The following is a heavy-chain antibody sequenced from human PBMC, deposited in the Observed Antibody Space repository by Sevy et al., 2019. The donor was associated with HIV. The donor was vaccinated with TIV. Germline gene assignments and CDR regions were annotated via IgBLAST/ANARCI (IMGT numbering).Heavy chain of an antibody. CDR1: GFTVSKFG. V-gene: IGHV3-33*01. Sequence: GGSLRLSCAASGFTVSKFGMHWARQVPGGGLEWVAIIWYGGKNAYYADSVKGRFTISRDNSKNTLYLQMNNLRAEDTAVYYCARDLEEWELRYLGYWGQGTLVTVSS. CDR3: ARDLEEWELRYLGY. D-gene: IGHD1-26*01. J-gene: IGHJ4*02. CDR2: IWYGGKNA.